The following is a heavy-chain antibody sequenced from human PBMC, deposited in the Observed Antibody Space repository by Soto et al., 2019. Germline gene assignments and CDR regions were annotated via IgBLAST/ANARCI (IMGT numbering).Heavy chain of an antibody. V-gene: IGHV4-30-4*01. Sequence: SETLSLTCTVSGGSMSSGDYYWSWIRQPPGKGLEWIGYIYYSGSTYYNPSLKSRVTISVDTSKNQFSLKLSSVTAADTAVYYCARVPIYCSGGSCYSFDYWGQGTLVTVSS. D-gene: IGHD2-15*01. CDR2: IYYSGST. CDR1: GGSMSSGDYY. CDR3: ARVPIYCSGGSCYSFDY. J-gene: IGHJ4*02.